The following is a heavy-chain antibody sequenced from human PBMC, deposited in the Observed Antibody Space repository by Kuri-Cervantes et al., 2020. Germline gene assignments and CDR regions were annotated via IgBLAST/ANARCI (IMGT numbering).Heavy chain of an antibody. D-gene: IGHD5-18*01. CDR3: ARAKRGYSYGHYYGMDV. CDR2: IYSGGST. CDR1: GFTVSSNY. J-gene: IGHJ6*02. Sequence: GESLKISCAASGFTVSSNYMSWVRQAPGKGLEWVSVIYSGGSTYYADSVKGRFTISRDNSKNTLYLQMNSLRAEDTAVYYCARAKRGYSYGHYYGMDVWGQGTTVTVSS. V-gene: IGHV3-66*01.